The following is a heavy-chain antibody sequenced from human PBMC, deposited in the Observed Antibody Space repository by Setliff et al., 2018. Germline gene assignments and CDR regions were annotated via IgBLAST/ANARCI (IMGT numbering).Heavy chain of an antibody. J-gene: IGHJ4*02. CDR2: IHSSGDT. D-gene: IGHD4-4*01. V-gene: IGHV4-59*10. Sequence: SETLSLTCAVYGGSFSGYYWSWIRQPAGKGLEWIGRIHSSGDTKYNPSLKTRVTIAVDTSKNQFSLKLNSATAADTAVYYCARATVGLATIIYFDSWGPGTLVTVSS. CDR3: ARATVGLATIIYFDS. CDR1: GGSFSGYY.